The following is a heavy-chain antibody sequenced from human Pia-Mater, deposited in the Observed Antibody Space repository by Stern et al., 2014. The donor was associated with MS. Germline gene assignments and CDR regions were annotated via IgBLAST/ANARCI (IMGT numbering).Heavy chain of an antibody. CDR2: INPNRGGT. D-gene: IGHD2-15*01. Sequence: VQLVESGAEVKKPGASVKVCCKASGYTFTGYYMHWVRQAPGQGLEWMGRINPNRGGTNYAQKFQGRVTMTRDTSISTAYMELSRLRSDDTAVYYCARSNYCSGGSCYYYYGMDVWGQGTTVTVSS. V-gene: IGHV1-2*06. CDR3: ARSNYCSGGSCYYYYGMDV. CDR1: GYTFTGYY. J-gene: IGHJ6*02.